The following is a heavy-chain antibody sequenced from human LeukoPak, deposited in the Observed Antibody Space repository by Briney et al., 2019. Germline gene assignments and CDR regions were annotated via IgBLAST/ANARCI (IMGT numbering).Heavy chain of an antibody. CDR1: GGSISSDY. Sequence: SETLSLTCTVSGGSISSDYWSWIRQPPGKGLEWIGYIYYRGSTYYNPSLKSRVTISVDTSKNQFSLKLSSVTAADTAVYYCARQPYSSSTPFDYWGQGTLVTVSS. CDR2: IYYRGST. CDR3: ARQPYSSSTPFDY. D-gene: IGHD6-6*01. J-gene: IGHJ4*02. V-gene: IGHV4-59*08.